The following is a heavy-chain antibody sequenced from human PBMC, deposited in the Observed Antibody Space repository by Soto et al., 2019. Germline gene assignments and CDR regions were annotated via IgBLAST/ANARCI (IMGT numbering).Heavy chain of an antibody. D-gene: IGHD6-13*01. CDR1: GYTFTSYG. CDR2: ISAYNGNT. Sequence: QVQLVQSGAEVKKPGASVKVSCKASGYTFTSYGISWVRQAPGQGLEWMGWISAYNGNTNYAQKLQGRVTMTTDTSTSTAYMELRRSRSDATAVYYCARDPVYRLIAAAGTRGSLSWFDPWRQGTLVTASS. CDR3: ARDPVYRLIAAAGTRGSLSWFDP. V-gene: IGHV1-18*01. J-gene: IGHJ5*02.